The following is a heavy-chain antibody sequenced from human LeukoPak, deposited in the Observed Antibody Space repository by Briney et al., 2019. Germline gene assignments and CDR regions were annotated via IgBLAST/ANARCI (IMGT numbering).Heavy chain of an antibody. CDR2: IWYDGSNK. Sequence: GRSLRLSCAASGFTFSSYGMHWVRQPPGKGLEWVAVIWYDGSNKYYADSVKGRFTISRDNSKNTLYLQMNSLRGEDTAVYYCARDHCSSTSCYAYYYYGMDVWGKGTTVSVS. CDR3: ARDHCSSTSCYAYYYYGMDV. D-gene: IGHD2-2*01. V-gene: IGHV3-33*01. J-gene: IGHJ6*04. CDR1: GFTFSSYG.